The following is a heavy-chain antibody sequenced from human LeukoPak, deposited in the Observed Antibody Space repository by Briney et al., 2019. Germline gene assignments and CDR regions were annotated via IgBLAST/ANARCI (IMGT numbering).Heavy chain of an antibody. J-gene: IGHJ5*02. CDR1: GWSFNDYH. CDR2: INARGDT. Sequence: SETLSLTCAVYGWSFNDYHWYWIRQPPGKGLEWIGEINARGDTNFNPSLKSRVTISVDTSKSQFSLRLTSMIAADTAVYYCARGQVPAARGYNWFDPWGQGTLVTVSS. CDR3: ARGQVPAARGYNWFDP. D-gene: IGHD2-2*01. V-gene: IGHV4-34*01.